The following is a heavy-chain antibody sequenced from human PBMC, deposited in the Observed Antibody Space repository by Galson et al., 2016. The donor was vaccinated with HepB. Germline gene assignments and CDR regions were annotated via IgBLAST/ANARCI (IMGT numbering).Heavy chain of an antibody. Sequence: SLRLSCAASGFTFNNFVMSWVRQAPGRGLEWVSSISATGNSAHYADPVRGRFIISRDNSNNKLYMQMHSLRVDDTAIYYCAKAMIVALITAGTHDALDFWGQGTTLTVS. J-gene: IGHJ3*01. D-gene: IGHD3-22*01. CDR1: GFTFNNFV. V-gene: IGHV3-23*01. CDR2: ISATGNSA. CDR3: AKAMIVALITAGTHDALDF.